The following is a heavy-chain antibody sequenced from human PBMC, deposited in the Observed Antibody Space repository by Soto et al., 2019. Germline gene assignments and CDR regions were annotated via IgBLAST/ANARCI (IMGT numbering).Heavy chain of an antibody. V-gene: IGHV3-23*01. CDR3: AKLEISIAAAGKSTYYYYGMDV. J-gene: IGHJ6*02. Sequence: EVQLLESGGGLVQPGGSLRLSCAASGFTFSSYAMSWVRQAPGKGLEWVSDISGSGGSTYYADSVKGRFTISRDNSKNTLYLQMNSLRAEDTAVYYCAKLEISIAAAGKSTYYYYGMDVWGQGTTVTVSS. CDR1: GFTFSSYA. CDR2: ISGSGGST. D-gene: IGHD6-13*01.